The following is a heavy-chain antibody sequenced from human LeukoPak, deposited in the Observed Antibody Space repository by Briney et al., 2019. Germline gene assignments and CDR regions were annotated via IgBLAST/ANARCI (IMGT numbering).Heavy chain of an antibody. CDR1: GFIFSSYA. D-gene: IGHD3-9*01. V-gene: IGHV3-30*04. CDR3: ASGRNLRYSN. J-gene: IGHJ3*01. CDR2: ISYDGSNK. Sequence: GGSLRLSCAASGFIFSSYAMHWVRQAPGKGLEWVAVISYDGSNKYADSVKGRFTISRDNSKNTLYLQMNSLRVEDTAVYYCASGRNLRYSNWGQGTMVTVSS.